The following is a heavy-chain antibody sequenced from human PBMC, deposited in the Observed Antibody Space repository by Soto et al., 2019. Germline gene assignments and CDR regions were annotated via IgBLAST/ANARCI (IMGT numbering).Heavy chain of an antibody. CDR1: GFTFSSYG. D-gene: IGHD2-2*01. V-gene: IGHV3-30*03. Sequence: GGSLRLSCAASGFTFSSYGMHWVRQAPGKGLEWVAVISYDGSNKYYADSVKGRFTISRDNSKNTLYLQMNSLRAEDTAVYYCARVGYCSSTSCYRTGYYYYGMDVWGQGTTVTVSS. CDR3: ARVGYCSSTSCYRTGYYYYGMDV. CDR2: ISYDGSNK. J-gene: IGHJ6*02.